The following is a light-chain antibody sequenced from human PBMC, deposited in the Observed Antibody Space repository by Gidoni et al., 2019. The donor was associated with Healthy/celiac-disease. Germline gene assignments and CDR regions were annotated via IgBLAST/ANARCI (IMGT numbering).Light chain of an antibody. CDR1: QSVSSN. Sequence: EIVLTQSPATLSVSPGERATLSCRASQSVSSNLAWYQQKPGQAPRLLIYGASIRATGIPARFSGSGSGTEFTLTISSLQSKEFAVYYCQQYNNWPPIFTFGPGTKVDIK. J-gene: IGKJ3*01. V-gene: IGKV3-15*01. CDR3: QQYNNWPPIFT. CDR2: GAS.